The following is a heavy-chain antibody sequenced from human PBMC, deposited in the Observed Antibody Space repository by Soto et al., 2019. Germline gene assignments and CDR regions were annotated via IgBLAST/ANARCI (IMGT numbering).Heavy chain of an antibody. CDR3: ATFAMSYYGSGSQGAP. J-gene: IGHJ5*02. D-gene: IGHD3-10*01. Sequence: ASLKVSCKVSGYTLTELSMHWVRQAPGKGLEWMGGFDPEDGETIYAQKFQGRVTMTEDTSTDTAYMELSSLRSEDTAVYYCATFAMSYYGSGSQGAPWGQGTLVTVSS. V-gene: IGHV1-24*01. CDR1: GYTLTELS. CDR2: FDPEDGET.